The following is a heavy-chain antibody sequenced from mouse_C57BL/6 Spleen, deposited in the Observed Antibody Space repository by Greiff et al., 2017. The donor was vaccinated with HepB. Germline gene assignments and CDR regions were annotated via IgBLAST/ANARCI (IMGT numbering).Heavy chain of an antibody. CDR1: GYTFTDYH. V-gene: IGHV1-18*01. CDR2: INPNNGGT. D-gene: IGHD2-2*01. CDR3: ARARGYADYFDY. J-gene: IGHJ2*01. Sequence: EVQLQQSGPELVKPGASVKIPCKASGYTFTDYHMDWVKQSHGKSLEWIGDINPNNGGTIYNQKFKGKATLTVDKSSSTAYMELRSLTSEDTAVYYGARARGYADYFDYWGQGTTLTVSS.